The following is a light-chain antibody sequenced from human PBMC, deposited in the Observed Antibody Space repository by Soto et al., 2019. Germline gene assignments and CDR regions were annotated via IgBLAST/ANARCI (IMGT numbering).Light chain of an antibody. CDR1: QGIRNE. J-gene: IGKJ5*01. V-gene: IGKV1-6*01. CDR2: GAS. CDR3: QQSYSTPSIT. Sequence: IQMGESPGSLSSSVGDVFIISCPSSQGIRNELGWYQQKPGNAPKLLLYGASSFQSGVPARFSGSGSGTDFTLTISSLQPEDFATYYCQQSYSTPSITFGQGTRLEI.